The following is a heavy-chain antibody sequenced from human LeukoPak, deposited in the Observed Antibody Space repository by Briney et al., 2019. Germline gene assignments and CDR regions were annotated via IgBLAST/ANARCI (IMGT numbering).Heavy chain of an antibody. J-gene: IGHJ4*02. CDR1: GFTLSSYG. V-gene: IGHV3-30*02. Sequence: GGSLRLSCAASGFTLSSYGMHWVRQAPGKGLEWVAFIRYDGSNKYYAVSAKGRFTIPRDNSKNTLYLQMNSPRAEDTAVYYCAKPDAVNTAIVSWGQGTLVTVSS. CDR2: IRYDGSNK. CDR3: AKPDAVNTAIVS. D-gene: IGHD5-18*01.